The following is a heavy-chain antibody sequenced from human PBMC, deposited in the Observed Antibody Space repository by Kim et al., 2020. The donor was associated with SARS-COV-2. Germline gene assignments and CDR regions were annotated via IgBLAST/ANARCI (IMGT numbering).Heavy chain of an antibody. CDR1: GGSISSSSYY. CDR2: IYYSGST. CDR3: ARDSGGGNILTGYSYYFDY. V-gene: IGHV4-39*07. Sequence: SETLSLTCTVSGGSISSSSYYWGWIRQPPGKGLEWIGSIYYSGSTYYNPSLKSRVTISVDTSKNQFSLKLSSVTAADTAVYYCARDSGGGNILTGYSYYFDYWGQGTLVTVSS. D-gene: IGHD3-9*01. J-gene: IGHJ4*02.